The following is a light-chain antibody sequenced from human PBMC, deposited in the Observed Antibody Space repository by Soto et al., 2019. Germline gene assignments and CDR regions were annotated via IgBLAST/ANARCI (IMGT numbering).Light chain of an antibody. V-gene: IGKV2-30*01. Sequence: DVVMTQSPLSLPVTLGQPASISCRSSQSVVYSDGNTYFSWFQQRPGRSPRRLIYKVSNRDSGVPARFSGSGSGTDLALKISRVEAEDVGVYYCMQGTHWPITFGQGTRREIK. CDR3: MQGTHWPIT. CDR2: KVS. J-gene: IGKJ5*01. CDR1: QSVVYSDGNTY.